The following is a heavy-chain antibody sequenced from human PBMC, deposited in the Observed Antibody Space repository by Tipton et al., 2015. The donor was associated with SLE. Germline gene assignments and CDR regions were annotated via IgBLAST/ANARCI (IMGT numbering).Heavy chain of an antibody. CDR2: IYHSGST. V-gene: IGHV4-30-2*01. CDR1: GGSISSGGYS. J-gene: IGHJ5*02. D-gene: IGHD4-11*01. Sequence: TLSLTCAVSGGSISSGGYSWSWIRQPPGKGLEWIGYIYHSGSTYYNPSLKSRVTTSVDTSKNQFSLKLSSVTAADTAVYYCARARLQSTHNWFDPWGQGTLVTVSS. CDR3: ARARLQSTHNWFDP.